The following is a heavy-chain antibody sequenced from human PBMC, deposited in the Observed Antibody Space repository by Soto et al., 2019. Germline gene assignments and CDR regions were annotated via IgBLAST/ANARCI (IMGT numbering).Heavy chain of an antibody. CDR1: GMNFGGYW. V-gene: IGHV3-74*01. J-gene: IGHJ4*02. D-gene: IGHD6-6*01. CDR3: ATLSAPVEF. CDR2: INTDGTST. Sequence: EVYLVESGGKLIQPGGSLRLSCEASGMNFGGYWMHWVRQAPGKGLVWVSEINTDGTSTNYADSLKGRFTISRDNARDTLYLQMNSLSVEDTAVYYCATLSAPVEFWGQGTLVTVSS.